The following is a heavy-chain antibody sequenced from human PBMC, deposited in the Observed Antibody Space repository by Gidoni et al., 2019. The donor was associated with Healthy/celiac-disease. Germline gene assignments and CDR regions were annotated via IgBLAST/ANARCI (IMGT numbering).Heavy chain of an antibody. CDR3: ASTYYDSSGYFFY. Sequence: QVQLQQWGAGLLKPSETLSLTCAVYGGSFSGYYWSWIRQPPGKGLEWIGEINHSGSTNYNPSLKSRVTISVDTSKNQFSLKLSSVTAADTAVYYCASTYYDSSGYFFYWGQGTLVTVSS. CDR2: INHSGST. D-gene: IGHD3-22*01. V-gene: IGHV4-34*01. J-gene: IGHJ4*02. CDR1: GGSFSGYY.